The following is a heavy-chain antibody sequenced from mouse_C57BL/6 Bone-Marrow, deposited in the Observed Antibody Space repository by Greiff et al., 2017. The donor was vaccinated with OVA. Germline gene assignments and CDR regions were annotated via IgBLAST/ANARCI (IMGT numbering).Heavy chain of an antibody. CDR1: GYTFTSYG. J-gene: IGHJ2*01. Sequence: QVQLQQSGAELARPGASVKLSCKASGYTFTSYGISWVKQSTGQGLEWIGEIYPRSGNTYYNEKFKGKATLTADKSTSTAYMERRSLTSEDSAVYFCARLRTYYSNYDFDDWGQGTTLTVSS. CDR2: IYPRSGNT. CDR3: ARLRTYYSNYDFDD. D-gene: IGHD2-5*01. V-gene: IGHV1-81*01.